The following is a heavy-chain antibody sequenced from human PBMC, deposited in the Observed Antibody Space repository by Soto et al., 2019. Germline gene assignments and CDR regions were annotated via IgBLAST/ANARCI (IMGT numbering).Heavy chain of an antibody. CDR2: ISAHNGNT. Sequence: ASVKVSCKASGYTFTNYEISWVRQAPGQGLEWVGWISAHNGNTNYVQKLQGRVTMTTDSSTSTAYMELRSLRSDGTAVYYCAREFSPQLGDPPPRYWGQGTLVTVSS. D-gene: IGHD6-6*01. CDR1: GYTFTNYE. CDR3: AREFSPQLGDPPPRY. J-gene: IGHJ4*02. V-gene: IGHV1-18*01.